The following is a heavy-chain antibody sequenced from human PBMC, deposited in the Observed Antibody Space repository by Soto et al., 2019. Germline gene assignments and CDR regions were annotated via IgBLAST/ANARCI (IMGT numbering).Heavy chain of an antibody. V-gene: IGHV3-74*01. CDR2: IYFYGITT. J-gene: IGHJ4*02. CDR1: GFTFNTHW. Sequence: PAGSLRLACTASGFTFNTHWMHWVRQAPGKGLVWVSRIYFYGITTNYADSVKGRLTVSRDNAKNTVYLHVNTLRDEDTAVYYCARGGAMGVDYWGQGTLVTVSS. D-gene: IGHD1-26*01. CDR3: ARGGAMGVDY.